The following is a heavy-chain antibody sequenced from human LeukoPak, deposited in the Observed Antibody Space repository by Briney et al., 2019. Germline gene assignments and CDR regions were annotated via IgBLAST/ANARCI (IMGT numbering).Heavy chain of an antibody. D-gene: IGHD1-1*01. Sequence: GGSLRLSCADSQFTFNGSWMNWVRQAPGKGLEWVANMDRTGSQKRYVDSVRGRFTISKDNPGASLNLDMHSMRAEDTAIYYCAIWTSGNYWGQGTLVTVSS. J-gene: IGHJ4*02. CDR3: AIWTSGNY. V-gene: IGHV3-7*01. CDR1: QFTFNGSW. CDR2: MDRTGSQK.